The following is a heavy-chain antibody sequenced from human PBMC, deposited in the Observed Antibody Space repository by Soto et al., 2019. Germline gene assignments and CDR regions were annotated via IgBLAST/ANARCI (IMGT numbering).Heavy chain of an antibody. CDR3: ARQLDSSGYYWVI. D-gene: IGHD3-22*01. V-gene: IGHV5-51*01. Sequence: PGDSLKISCKGSGYSFTSYWIGWVRQMPGKGLEWMGIIYPGDSDTRYSPSFQGQVTISADKSISTAYLQWSSLKASDTAMYYCARQLDSSGYYWVIWGQGTMVTVSS. J-gene: IGHJ3*02. CDR2: IYPGDSDT. CDR1: GYSFTSYW.